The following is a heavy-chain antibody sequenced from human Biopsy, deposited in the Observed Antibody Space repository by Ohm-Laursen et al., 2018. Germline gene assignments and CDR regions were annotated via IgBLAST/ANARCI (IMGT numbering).Heavy chain of an antibody. J-gene: IGHJ4*02. CDR1: GFTFSHYI. V-gene: IGHV3-72*01. CDR2: SRNKANSYTS. D-gene: IGHD2-15*01. Sequence: SLRLSCAASGFTFSHYIMNWIRQSPGKGLEWVGRSRNKANSYTSVYAASVKGRFTISRDESETSMFLQMSGLKTEDTAVYYCARMFARPGACSGGTCYPGDDYWGQGTLVTVSS. CDR3: ARMFARPGACSGGTCYPGDDY.